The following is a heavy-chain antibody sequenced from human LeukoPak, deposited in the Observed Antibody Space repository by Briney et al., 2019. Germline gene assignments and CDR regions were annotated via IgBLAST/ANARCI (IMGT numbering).Heavy chain of an antibody. J-gene: IGHJ4*02. D-gene: IGHD3-10*02. CDR2: INSGGSAI. CDR3: ARGGNYVHY. V-gene: IGHV3-48*03. CDR1: GFTFSTYE. Sequence: GGSLRLSCAASGFTFSTYEMNWVRQAPGKGLEWVSYINSGGSAIYYADSVKGRFTISRDNAKNSLYLQMNSLRADDTAVYYCARGGNYVHYWGQGTLVTVSS.